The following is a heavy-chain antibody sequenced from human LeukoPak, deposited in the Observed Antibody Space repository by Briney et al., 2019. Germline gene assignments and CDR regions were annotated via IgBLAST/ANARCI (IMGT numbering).Heavy chain of an antibody. CDR1: GXTFSTFG. CDR2: ITSNSATI. CDR3: AKDLLTGNDAFDI. D-gene: IGHD7-27*01. V-gene: IGHV3-48*01. J-gene: IGHJ3*02. Sequence: PGGSLRLSCAASGXTFSTFGVNWVRQAPGKGLEWLSYITSNSATIYYADSVKGRFTISRDNAKNSLYLQMNSLRAEDTAVYYCAKDLLTGNDAFDIWGQGTMVTVSS.